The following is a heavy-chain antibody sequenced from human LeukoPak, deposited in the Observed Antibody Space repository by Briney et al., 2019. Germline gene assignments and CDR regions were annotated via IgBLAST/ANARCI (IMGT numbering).Heavy chain of an antibody. Sequence: PSETLSLTCTVSGGSISSYYWSWIRQPPGKGLEWIGYIYYSGSTNYNPSLKSRVTISVDTSKNQFSLKLSSVTAADTAVYYCARDPGSTRGFDPWGQGTLVTVSS. CDR2: IYYSGST. J-gene: IGHJ5*02. D-gene: IGHD2-2*01. CDR3: ARDPGSTRGFDP. V-gene: IGHV4-59*01. CDR1: GGSISSYY.